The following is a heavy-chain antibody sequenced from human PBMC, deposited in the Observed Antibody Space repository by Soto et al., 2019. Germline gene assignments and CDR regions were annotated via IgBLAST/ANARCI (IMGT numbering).Heavy chain of an antibody. Sequence: GGSLRLSCVASGFTFSSYAVTWVRQAPGKGLEWVSIISGTGVSIFYADSVKGRFTISRDNSKNTLYLQMNSLRAEDTAVYYCARAPINYYGDYRFDYWGQGTLVTVSS. J-gene: IGHJ4*02. CDR2: ISGTGVSI. CDR3: ARAPINYYGDYRFDY. D-gene: IGHD4-17*01. CDR1: GFTFSSYA. V-gene: IGHV3-23*01.